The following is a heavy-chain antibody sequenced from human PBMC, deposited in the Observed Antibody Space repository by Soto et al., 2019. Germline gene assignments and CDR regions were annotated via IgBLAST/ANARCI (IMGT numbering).Heavy chain of an antibody. Sequence: ASVKVSCKASGYTFTGYYMHWVRQAPGQGLEWMGWINPNSGGTNYAQKFQGWVTMTRDTSISTAYMELSRLRSDDTAVYYCARDRHRDRWYSSSWYSATLLDVWGQGTTVTVSS. CDR3: ARDRHRDRWYSSSWYSATLLDV. V-gene: IGHV1-2*04. CDR1: GYTFTGYY. J-gene: IGHJ6*02. D-gene: IGHD6-13*01. CDR2: INPNSGGT.